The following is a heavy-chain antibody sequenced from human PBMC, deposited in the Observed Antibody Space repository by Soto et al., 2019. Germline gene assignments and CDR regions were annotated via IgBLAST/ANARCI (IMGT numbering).Heavy chain of an antibody. CDR3: TSDTFGLRDT. Sequence: MQMVESGGGSVQPGGSLRLSCAASGFPFSHYWMHWVRQTPGKGLVWVSRINPAGTITNYEDSVEGRFTISRDNADSSFFLQMNSQSAEETAIYYCTSDTFGLRDTWGQGTLVTVSS. V-gene: IGHV3-74*01. D-gene: IGHD3-16*01. CDR1: GFPFSHYW. CDR2: INPAGTIT. J-gene: IGHJ5*02.